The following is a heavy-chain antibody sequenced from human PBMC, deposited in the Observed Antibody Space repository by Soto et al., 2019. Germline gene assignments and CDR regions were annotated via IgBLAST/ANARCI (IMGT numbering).Heavy chain of an antibody. Sequence: QVQLQESGPGLVKPSQTLSLTCTVSGGSITSSGYYWSWIRQHPGEGLEWIGFTSNSGSTSYNPSLKRRVTISVDTSSNQFSLNPKSVTAADTAVYYCARGGGSTKVDYWGQGTLVTVSP. V-gene: IGHV4-31*03. D-gene: IGHD2-2*01. CDR1: GGSITSSGYY. CDR2: TSNSGST. J-gene: IGHJ4*02. CDR3: ARGGGSTKVDY.